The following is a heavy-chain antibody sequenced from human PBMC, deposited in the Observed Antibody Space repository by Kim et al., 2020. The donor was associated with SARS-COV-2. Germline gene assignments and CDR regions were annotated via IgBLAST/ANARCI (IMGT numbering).Heavy chain of an antibody. CDR1: GYSISSGYY. D-gene: IGHD3-3*01. J-gene: IGHJ6*02. V-gene: IGHV4-38-2*02. CDR3: ARVGDFWSGYWVKYGMDV. CDR2: IYHSGST. Sequence: SETLSLTCTVSGYSISSGYYWGWIRQPPGKGLEWIGSIYHSGSTYYNPSLKSRVTISVDTSKNQFSLKLSSVTAADTAVYYCARVGDFWSGYWVKYGMDVWGQGTTVTVSS.